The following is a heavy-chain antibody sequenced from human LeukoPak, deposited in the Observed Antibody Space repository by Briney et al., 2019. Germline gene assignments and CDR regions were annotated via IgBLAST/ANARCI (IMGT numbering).Heavy chain of an antibody. J-gene: IGHJ5*02. CDR3: ARDRYYYGSGQKRNWFDP. D-gene: IGHD3-10*01. CDR2: ISAYNGNT. CDR1: GYTFTSYG. V-gene: IGHV1-18*01. Sequence: ASVKVSCKASGYTFTSYGISWVRQAPGQGLEWMGWISAYNGNTNYAQKLQGRVTMTTDTSTGTAYMELRSLRSDDTAVYYCARDRYYYGSGQKRNWFDPWGQGTLVTVSS.